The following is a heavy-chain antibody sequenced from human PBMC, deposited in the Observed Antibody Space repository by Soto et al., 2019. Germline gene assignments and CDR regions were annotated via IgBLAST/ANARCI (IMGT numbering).Heavy chain of an antibody. D-gene: IGHD2-21*01. V-gene: IGHV4-31*03. Sequence: QVQLQESGPGLVKPSQTLSLTCTVSGGSISSGGYYWSWIRQHPGKGLEWIGYIYYSGSTYYNPSLKSRVTISVDTSKNQCSLKLSSVTAADTAVYYCARGGAIGRHPVNYWGQGTLVTVSS. CDR1: GGSISSGGYY. CDR3: ARGGAIGRHPVNY. CDR2: IYYSGST. J-gene: IGHJ4*02.